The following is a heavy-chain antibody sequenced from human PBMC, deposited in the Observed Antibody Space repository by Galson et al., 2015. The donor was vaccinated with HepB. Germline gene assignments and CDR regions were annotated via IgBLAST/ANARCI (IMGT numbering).Heavy chain of an antibody. CDR2: ISAYNGNT. CDR1: GYTFTSYG. CDR3: ARARGYAYYYGSGSYYNGHFDY. D-gene: IGHD3-10*01. J-gene: IGHJ4*02. V-gene: IGHV1-18*04. Sequence: SVKVSCKASGYTFTSYGISWVRQAPGQGLEWMGWISAYNGNTNYAQKLQGRVTMTTDTSTSTAYMELRSLRSDDTAVYYCARARGYAYYYGSGSYYNGHFDYWGQGTLVTVSS.